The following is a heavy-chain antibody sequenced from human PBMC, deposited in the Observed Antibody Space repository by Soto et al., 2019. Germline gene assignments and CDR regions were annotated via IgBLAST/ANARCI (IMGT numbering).Heavy chain of an antibody. J-gene: IGHJ5*02. CDR3: AKLQATTPDNWFDP. V-gene: IGHV3-23*01. D-gene: IGHD4-17*01. CDR2: VSGSGGST. CDR1: GFTFSSYA. Sequence: GGSLRLSCAASGFTFSSYAMSWVRQAPGKGLEWVSAVSGSGGSTYYADSVKGRFTISRDNSKNTLYLQMNGLRAEDTAVYYCAKLQATTPDNWFDPWGQGTLVTVSS.